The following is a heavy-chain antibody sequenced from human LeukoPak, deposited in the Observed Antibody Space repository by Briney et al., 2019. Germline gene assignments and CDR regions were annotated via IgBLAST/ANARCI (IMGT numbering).Heavy chain of an antibody. CDR1: GYTFTVYF. CDR3: ARELNYDSSGYYFDY. CDR2: INPNSGGT. V-gene: IGHV1-2*02. J-gene: IGHJ4*02. Sequence: ASVKVSCKASGYTFTVYFMHWVRQAPGQGLEWMGWINPNSGGTNYAQKLQGRVTMTRDTSISTAYMELSRLSSDDTAVYYCARELNYDSSGYYFDYWGQGTLVTVSS. D-gene: IGHD3-22*01.